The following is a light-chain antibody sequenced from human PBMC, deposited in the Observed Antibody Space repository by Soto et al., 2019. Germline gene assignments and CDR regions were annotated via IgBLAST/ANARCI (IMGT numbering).Light chain of an antibody. Sequence: MHLTQSPSALSASVGDRVTITCRASQGISSYLGWYQQKPGKAPKLLIYAASTLQSGVPSRFSGSGSGTDFTLTISSLQSEDFAVYYCQQYKNWPPAFTFGPRTKVD. CDR3: QQYKNWPPAFT. V-gene: IGKV1-9*01. J-gene: IGKJ3*01. CDR1: QGISSY. CDR2: AAS.